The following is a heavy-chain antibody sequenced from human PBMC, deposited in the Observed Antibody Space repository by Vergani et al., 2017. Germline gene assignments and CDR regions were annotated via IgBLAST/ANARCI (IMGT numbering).Heavy chain of an antibody. CDR3: ARGSCLGGSCDKPLFDY. CDR1: GGSINSPNYY. V-gene: IGHV4-61*02. D-gene: IGHD2-15*01. J-gene: IGHJ4*02. CDR2: IHTSGST. Sequence: QVQLQESGPGLLKPSQTLSLSCTVSGGSINSPNYYWSWIRQPAGKGLEWIGRIHTSGSTNYNPSLKSRVTMSEDTSKNQFSLNLTSVTAADTAVYFCARGSCLGGSCDKPLFDYWGQGILVTVSS.